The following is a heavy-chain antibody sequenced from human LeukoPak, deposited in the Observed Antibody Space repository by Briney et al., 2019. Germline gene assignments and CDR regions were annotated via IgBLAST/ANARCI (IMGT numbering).Heavy chain of an antibody. V-gene: IGHV4-59*12. D-gene: IGHD3-9*01. Sequence: SETLSLTCTVSGGSISSYYWSWIRQPPGKGLEWIGYIYYSGSTYYNPSLKSRVTISVDTSKNQFSLKLSSVTAADTAVYYCARDILTGYPNWYFDLWGRGTLVTVSS. CDR2: IYYSGST. CDR3: ARDILTGYPNWYFDL. CDR1: GGSISSYY. J-gene: IGHJ2*01.